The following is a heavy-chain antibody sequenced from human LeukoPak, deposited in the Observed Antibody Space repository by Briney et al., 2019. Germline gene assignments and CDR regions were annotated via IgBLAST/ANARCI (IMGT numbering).Heavy chain of an antibody. J-gene: IGHJ4*02. D-gene: IGHD3-10*02. CDR3: SKGRSMLGELSGDY. CDR2: INTDGSST. CDR1: GFTFSSYW. Sequence: GGSLRLSCAASGFTFSSYWMHWVRQAPGKGLVWVSRINTDGSSTSYADSVKGRFTISRDNAKNTLYLQMNTLTAEDTAIYYCSKGRSMLGELSGDYWGQGTLVTVSS. V-gene: IGHV3-74*01.